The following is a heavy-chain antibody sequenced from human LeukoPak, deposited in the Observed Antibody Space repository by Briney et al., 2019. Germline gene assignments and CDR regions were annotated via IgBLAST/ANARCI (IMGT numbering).Heavy chain of an antibody. CDR1: GFTFSSYA. CDR2: ISGSGGST. J-gene: IGHJ4*02. V-gene: IGHV3-23*01. Sequence: GGSLGLSCAASGFTFSSYAMSWVRQAPGKGLEWVSAISGSGGSTYYADSVKGRFTISRDNSKNTLYLQMNSLRAEDTAVYYCAKGSTYGDYVLFDYWGQGTLVTVSS. CDR3: AKGSTYGDYVLFDY. D-gene: IGHD4-17*01.